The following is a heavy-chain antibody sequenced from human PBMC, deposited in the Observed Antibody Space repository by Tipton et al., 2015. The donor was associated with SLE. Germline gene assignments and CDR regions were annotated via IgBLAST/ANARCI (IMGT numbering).Heavy chain of an antibody. Sequence: TLSLTCAVSGYSISSGYYWSWIRQPPGKGLEWIGYFYYSGSTNYNPSLKSRITISVDTSKNQFSLKLSSVTAADTAVYYCARVLAGAFDFWGQGTMVTVSS. CDR3: ARVLAGAFDF. J-gene: IGHJ3*01. D-gene: IGHD6-19*01. V-gene: IGHV4-61*01. CDR2: FYYSGST. CDR1: GYSISSGYY.